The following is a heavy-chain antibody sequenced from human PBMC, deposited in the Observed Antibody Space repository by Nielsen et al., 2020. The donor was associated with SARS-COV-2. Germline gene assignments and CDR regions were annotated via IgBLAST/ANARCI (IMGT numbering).Heavy chain of an antibody. CDR3: AKDYYDSSGYTFDY. V-gene: IGHV3-9*01. Sequence: GGSLRLSCAASGFTFDDYAMHWVRQAPGKGLEWVSGISWNSGSIGYADSVKGRFTISRDNAKNSLYLQMNSLRAEDTALYYCAKDYYDSSGYTFDYWGQGTLVTVSS. J-gene: IGHJ4*02. CDR2: ISWNSGSI. CDR1: GFTFDDYA. D-gene: IGHD3-22*01.